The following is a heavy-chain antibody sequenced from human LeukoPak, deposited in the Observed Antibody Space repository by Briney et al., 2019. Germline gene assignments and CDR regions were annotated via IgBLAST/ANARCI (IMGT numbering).Heavy chain of an antibody. Sequence: GGSLRLSCAASGFTFSSYWMSWVRQAPGKGLEWVANIKQDGSEKYYVDSVKGRFTISRDNAKNSLYLQMNSLRAEDTAVYHCARDVYYYDSSGYPTFDYWGQGILVTVSS. CDR3: ARDVYYYDSSGYPTFDY. V-gene: IGHV3-7*01. CDR1: GFTFSSYW. D-gene: IGHD3-22*01. CDR2: IKQDGSEK. J-gene: IGHJ4*02.